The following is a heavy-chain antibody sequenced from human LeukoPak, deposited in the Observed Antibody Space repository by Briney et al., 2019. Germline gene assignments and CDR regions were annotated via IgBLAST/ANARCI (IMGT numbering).Heavy chain of an antibody. CDR2: IYPGDSDT. J-gene: IGHJ3*02. D-gene: IGHD3-10*01. CDR1: GYSFTSYW. CDR3: ARTNYYGSGSYNAFDI. Sequence: GESLKISCKGSGYSFTSYWIGWVRQMPGKGLEWMGIIYPGDSDTRYSPSFQGQVTISADKSISTAYLQWSSLKASDTAMYYCARTNYYGSGSYNAFDIWGQGTMVTVSS. V-gene: IGHV5-51*01.